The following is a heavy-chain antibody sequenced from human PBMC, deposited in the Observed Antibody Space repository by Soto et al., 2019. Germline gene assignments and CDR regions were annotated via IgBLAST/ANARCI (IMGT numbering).Heavy chain of an antibody. V-gene: IGHV4-30-4*01. D-gene: IGHD4-4*01. CDR1: GGSISSGDYY. CDR3: ARGVTLRNYYYYYGMDV. J-gene: IGHJ6*02. Sequence: SETLSLTCTVSGGSISSGDYYWSWIRQPPGKGLEWIGYIYYSGSTYYNPSLKSRVTISVDTSKNQFSLKLSSVTAADTAVYYCARGVTLRNYYYYYGMDVWGQGTTVTVSS. CDR2: IYYSGST.